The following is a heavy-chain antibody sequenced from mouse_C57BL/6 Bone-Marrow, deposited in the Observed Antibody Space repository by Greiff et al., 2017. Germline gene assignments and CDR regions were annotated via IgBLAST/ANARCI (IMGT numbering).Heavy chain of an antibody. CDR3: ARSRSNGGAMDY. Sequence: QVQLQQSGTELVKPGASVKLSCKASGYTFTSYWMHWVKQRPGQGLEWIGNINPSNGGTNYNEKFKSKATLTVDKSSSTAYMQLSSLTSEDSAVYYCARSRSNGGAMDYWGQGTSVTVSS. J-gene: IGHJ4*01. CDR1: GYTFTSYW. V-gene: IGHV1-53*01. D-gene: IGHD2-5*01. CDR2: INPSNGGT.